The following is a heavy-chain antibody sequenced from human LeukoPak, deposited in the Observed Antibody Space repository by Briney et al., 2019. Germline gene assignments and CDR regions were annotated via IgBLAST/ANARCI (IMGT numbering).Heavy chain of an antibody. CDR2: IYHSGST. V-gene: IGHV4-38-2*02. CDR1: GYSISSGYY. J-gene: IGHJ4*02. D-gene: IGHD6-13*01. CDR3: ARLTRGYSSSWTHKYYFDY. Sequence: SETLSLTCTVSGYSISSGYYWGWIRQPPGKGLEWIGSIYHSGSTYYNPSLKSRVTISVDTSKNQFSLKLSSVTAADTAVYYCARLTRGYSSSWTHKYYFDYWGRGTLVTVSS.